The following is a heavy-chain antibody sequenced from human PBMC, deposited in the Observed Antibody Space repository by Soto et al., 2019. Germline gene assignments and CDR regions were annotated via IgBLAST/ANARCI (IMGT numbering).Heavy chain of an antibody. CDR1: GYTFTSYY. Sequence: ASVKVSCKASGYTFTSYYMHWVRQAPGQGLEWMGIINPSGGSTSYAQKFQGRVTMTRDTSTSTVYMELSSLRSEDTAVYYCASDHRKTTVVNRGNYYYYGMDVWGQGTTVTVSS. CDR2: INPSGGST. J-gene: IGHJ6*02. CDR3: ASDHRKTTVVNRGNYYYYGMDV. D-gene: IGHD4-17*01. V-gene: IGHV1-46*01.